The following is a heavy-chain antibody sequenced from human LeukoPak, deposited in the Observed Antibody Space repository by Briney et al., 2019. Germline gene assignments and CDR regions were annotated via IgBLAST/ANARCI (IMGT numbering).Heavy chain of an antibody. J-gene: IGHJ4*02. CDR1: GFTFSSYA. CDR2: ISYDGSNK. V-gene: IGHV3-30-3*01. Sequence: GGSLRLSCAASGFTFSSYAMHWVRQAPGKGLEWVAVISYDGSNKYYADSVKGRFTISRDNSKNTLYLQMNSLRAEDTAVYYCARARFLEWLTPLGDWGQGTLVIVSS. CDR3: ARARFLEWLTPLGD. D-gene: IGHD3-3*01.